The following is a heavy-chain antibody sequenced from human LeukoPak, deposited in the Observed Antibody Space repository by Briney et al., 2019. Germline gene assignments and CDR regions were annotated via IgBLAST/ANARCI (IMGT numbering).Heavy chain of an antibody. CDR3: VRVISMTIDY. J-gene: IGHJ4*02. CDR2: ISYDASNK. Sequence: PGGSLRLSCAASGFTFSSYWMSWVRQAPGKGLEWVAVISYDASNKYYADSVKGRFTISRDNSKNTLYLQMNSLRAEDTAVYYCVRVISMTIDYWGQGTLVTVSS. CDR1: GFTFSSYW. V-gene: IGHV3-30-3*01.